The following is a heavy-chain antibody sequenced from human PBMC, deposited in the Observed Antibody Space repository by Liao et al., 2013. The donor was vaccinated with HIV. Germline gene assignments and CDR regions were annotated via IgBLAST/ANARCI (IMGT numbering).Heavy chain of an antibody. CDR3: AKVRQWLASGGEALDI. CDR1: GESFSDHT. Sequence: QVQIQQWGARLLKPSETLSLACDVYGESFSDHTWSWIRQTPGKGMEWIGEISHSGGTNYNPSLKSRVTISGDISLRLKSVTAADTAVYYCAKVRQWLASGGEALDIWGHGDNGHRLF. V-gene: IGHV4-34*01. CDR2: ISHSGGT. D-gene: IGHD6-19*01. J-gene: IGHJ3*02.